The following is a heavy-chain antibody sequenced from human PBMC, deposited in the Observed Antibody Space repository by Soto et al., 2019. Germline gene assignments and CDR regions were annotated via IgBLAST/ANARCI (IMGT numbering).Heavy chain of an antibody. CDR3: ARDQEPSTLYYDYYYMDV. V-gene: IGHV1-46*03. CDR2: INPSGGST. CDR1: GYTFTSYY. Sequence: ASVNVSCKASGYTFTSYYIHWVRQAPGQGLEWMGIINPSGGSTSYAQKFQGRVTMTRDTSTSTVYMEVSGLRSEDTAVYYCARDQEPSTLYYDYYYMDVWGKGTTVTVSS. J-gene: IGHJ6*03.